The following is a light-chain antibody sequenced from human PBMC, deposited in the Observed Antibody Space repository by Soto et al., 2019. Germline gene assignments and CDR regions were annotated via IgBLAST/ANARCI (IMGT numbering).Light chain of an antibody. J-gene: IGLJ2*01. Sequence: QAVVTQEPSFSVSPGGTVTLTCGLSSGSVSTNYYASWYQQTPGQAPRTLIYRTNTRSSGVPDRFSGSILGNKAALTITGAHADDDCDYYCVLYMGDGTMIFGGGTKLTVL. CDR3: VLYMGDGTMI. CDR2: RTN. CDR1: SGSVSTNYY. V-gene: IGLV8-61*01.